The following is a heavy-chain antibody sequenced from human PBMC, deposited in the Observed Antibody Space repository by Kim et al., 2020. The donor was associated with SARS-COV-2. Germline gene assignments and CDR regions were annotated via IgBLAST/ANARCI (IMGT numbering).Heavy chain of an antibody. V-gene: IGHV3-64D*06. CDR3: VKGPQEYGMDV. Sequence: TYYADSVKGRFTISRDNSKSTLELQRSSLRAEDTAVYYCVKGPQEYGMDVWGQGTTVTVSS. J-gene: IGHJ6*02. CDR2: T.